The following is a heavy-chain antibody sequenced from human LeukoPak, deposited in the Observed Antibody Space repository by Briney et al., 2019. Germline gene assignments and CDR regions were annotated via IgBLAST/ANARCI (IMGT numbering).Heavy chain of an antibody. V-gene: IGHV3-21*01. CDR1: GFTFSSYS. CDR2: ISSSSSYI. CDR3: AREGGDTLHYFDY. Sequence: GGSLRLSCAASGFTFSSYSMNWVRQAPGKGLEWVSSISSSSSYIYYADSVKGRFTISRDNAKNSLYLQMNSLRAEDTAVYYCAREGGDTLHYFDYWGQGTLVTVSS. J-gene: IGHJ4*02. D-gene: IGHD2-21*01.